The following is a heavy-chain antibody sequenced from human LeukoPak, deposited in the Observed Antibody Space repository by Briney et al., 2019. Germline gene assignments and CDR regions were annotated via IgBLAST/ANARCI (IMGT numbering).Heavy chain of an antibody. Sequence: GRSLRLSCAASGFTFSSYGMHWVRQAPGKGLEWVAVISYDGSNKYYADSVKGRFTISRDNSKNTLYLQMNSLRAEDTAVYYCAKDSVRYNWNYGGNAFDIWGQGTMVTVSS. CDR1: GFTFSSYG. J-gene: IGHJ3*02. CDR2: ISYDGSNK. D-gene: IGHD1-7*01. V-gene: IGHV3-30*18. CDR3: AKDSVRYNWNYGGNAFDI.